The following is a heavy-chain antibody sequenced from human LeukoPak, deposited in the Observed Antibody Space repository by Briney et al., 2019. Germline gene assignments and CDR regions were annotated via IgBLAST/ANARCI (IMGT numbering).Heavy chain of an antibody. CDR3: GKDSGILWIGENYYYMDV. J-gene: IGHJ6*03. CDR2: ITSSGGST. Sequence: GGTLRLSCAAAGFTFSRNGMIWVRQAPGKGLEWVSSITSSGGSTYYADSVKGRFTISRDNSRNTLYLQMNNLRADDTAVYYCGKDSGILWIGENYYYMDVWGKGTTVTISS. V-gene: IGHV3-23*01. D-gene: IGHD3-10*01. CDR1: GFTFSRNG.